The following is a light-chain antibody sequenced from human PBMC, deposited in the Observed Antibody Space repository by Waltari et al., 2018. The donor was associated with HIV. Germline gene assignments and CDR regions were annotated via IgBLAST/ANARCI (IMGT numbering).Light chain of an antibody. V-gene: IGLV2-14*03. CDR2: EVN. CDR3: SSYTSSSTHV. Sequence: QSALTQPASVSASPGQSITIPCTGTSSDVGGYNYVSWYRQHPGEAPKVIIYEVNRRPSGVSNRFTASKSGNTASLAISGLQPEDEADYFCSSYTSSSTHVFGPGTKVTVL. CDR1: SSDVGGYNY. J-gene: IGLJ1*01.